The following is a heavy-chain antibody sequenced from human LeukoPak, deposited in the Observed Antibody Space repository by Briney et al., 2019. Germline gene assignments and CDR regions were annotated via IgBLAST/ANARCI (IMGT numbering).Heavy chain of an antibody. CDR2: FDPEDGET. D-gene: IGHD6-19*01. Sequence: GASVKVSCKVSGYTLTELSMHWVRQAPGKGLEWMGGFDPEDGETIYAQKFQGRATMTEDTSTDTAYMELSSLRSEDTAVYYCATGLGWAGQGNWFDPWAREPWSPSPQ. V-gene: IGHV1-24*01. J-gene: IGHJ5*02. CDR1: GYTLTELS. CDR3: ATGLGWAGQGNWFDP.